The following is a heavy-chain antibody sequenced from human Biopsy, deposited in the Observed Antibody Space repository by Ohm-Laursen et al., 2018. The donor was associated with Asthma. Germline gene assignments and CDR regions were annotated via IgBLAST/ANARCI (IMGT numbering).Heavy chain of an antibody. D-gene: IGHD2-2*01. Sequence: SVKVSCKSLGGTFNTYVIGWVRQAPGQGLEWMGGINSVFGTTTYPQKFQDRATITADDSTGTVYMELSSLRSEDTAVYYCARKAGSCISRTCYSLDFWGQGTLVTVSS. CDR2: INSVFGTT. CDR1: GGTFNTYV. J-gene: IGHJ4*02. CDR3: ARKAGSCISRTCYSLDF. V-gene: IGHV1-69*13.